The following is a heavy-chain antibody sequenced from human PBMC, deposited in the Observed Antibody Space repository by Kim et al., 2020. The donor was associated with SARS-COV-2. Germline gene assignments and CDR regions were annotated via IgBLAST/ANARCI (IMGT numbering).Heavy chain of an antibody. J-gene: IGHJ4*02. Sequence: GGSLRLSCAASGFTFSSYSMNWVRQAPGKGLEWVSYISSSSSTIYYADSVKGRFTISRDNAKNSLYLQMNSLRDEDTAVYYCARSRPYSGYDPGHFDYWGQGTLVTVSS. CDR3: ARSRPYSGYDPGHFDY. D-gene: IGHD5-12*01. CDR1: GFTFSSYS. CDR2: ISSSSSTI. V-gene: IGHV3-48*02.